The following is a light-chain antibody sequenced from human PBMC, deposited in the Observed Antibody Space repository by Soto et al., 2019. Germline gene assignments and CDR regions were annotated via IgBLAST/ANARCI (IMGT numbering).Light chain of an antibody. Sequence: DIQMTQSPSTLSASVGDRVTITCRASQSISSWVAWYQQKPGKAPKLLIYDASALQRGVPSRFSGSGSGTEFTLTIRSLQPDDFATYYCQQYDTFSWTFGPGTKVEIK. V-gene: IGKV1-5*01. CDR1: QSISSW. CDR3: QQYDTFSWT. J-gene: IGKJ1*01. CDR2: DAS.